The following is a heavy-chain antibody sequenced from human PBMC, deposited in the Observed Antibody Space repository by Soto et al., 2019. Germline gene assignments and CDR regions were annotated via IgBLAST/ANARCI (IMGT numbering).Heavy chain of an antibody. Sequence: ASVKVSCKASGYTFTGYYMHWVRQAPGQGLEWLGWISLYSDGTNYAQKFQGRVSMTTDTSTTTAYMELRSLRSDDTAVYYCARVVPGAEAWFGPWGQGTLVTVSS. CDR3: ARVVPGAEAWFGP. CDR2: ISLYSDGT. CDR1: GYTFTGYY. J-gene: IGHJ5*02. D-gene: IGHD2-2*01. V-gene: IGHV1-2*02.